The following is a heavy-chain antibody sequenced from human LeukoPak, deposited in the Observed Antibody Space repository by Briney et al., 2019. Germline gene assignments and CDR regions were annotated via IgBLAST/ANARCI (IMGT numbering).Heavy chain of an antibody. V-gene: IGHV1-18*01. Sequence: ASVKVSCKASGYTFTSYGISWVRQAPGQGLEWMGWISAYNGNTNYAQKFQGRVTMTRNTSISTAYMELSSLRSEDTAVYYCARGSGYEFDYWGQGTLVTVSS. CDR2: ISAYNGNT. CDR1: GYTFTSYG. CDR3: ARGSGYEFDY. J-gene: IGHJ4*02. D-gene: IGHD5-12*01.